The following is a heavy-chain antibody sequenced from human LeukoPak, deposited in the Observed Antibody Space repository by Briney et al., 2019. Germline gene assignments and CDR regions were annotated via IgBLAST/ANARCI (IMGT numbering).Heavy chain of an antibody. D-gene: IGHD2-2*03. V-gene: IGHV4-34*01. CDR1: GGSFSGYY. Sequence: SETLSLTCAVHGGSFSGYYWSWIRQPPGKGLEWIGEINHSGSTNYNPSLKSRVTISVDTSKNQFSLKLSSVTAADTAVYYCARRGNGYCSSTSCYVDYWGQGTLVTVSS. CDR3: ARRGNGYCSSTSCYVDY. J-gene: IGHJ4*02. CDR2: INHSGST.